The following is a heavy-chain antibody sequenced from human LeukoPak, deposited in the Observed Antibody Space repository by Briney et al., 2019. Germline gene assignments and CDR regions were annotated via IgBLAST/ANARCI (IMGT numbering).Heavy chain of an antibody. V-gene: IGHV1-46*01. Sequence: GASGKASCKASGYTFTRYYMHWVRQAPGQGLEWMGIIYPSSGSTSYAQKFEGRVPLTRDTSTSTVYMELISLRSEDTAVYYCARDSSTSSLADPWGQGTLVTVSS. J-gene: IGHJ5*02. CDR3: ARDSSTSSLADP. CDR2: IYPSSGST. CDR1: GYTFTRYY. D-gene: IGHD2-2*01.